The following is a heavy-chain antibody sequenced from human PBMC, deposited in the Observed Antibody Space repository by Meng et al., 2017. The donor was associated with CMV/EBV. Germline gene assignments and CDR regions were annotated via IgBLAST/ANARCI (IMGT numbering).Heavy chain of an antibody. V-gene: IGHV2-5*01. Sequence: SGPTLVNPTQTLTLTCTYSGFSLRTSGVGVGWIRQPPGKALEWLGLIYWNEGKRYSPSLKSRLTITKDSSKNQVVLTMTNMDPVDTATYYCALLWYCTNGVCYYPLYFDYWGQGTLVTVSS. J-gene: IGHJ4*02. CDR1: GFSLRTSGVG. CDR2: IYWNEGK. CDR3: ALLWYCTNGVCYYPLYFDY. D-gene: IGHD2-8*01.